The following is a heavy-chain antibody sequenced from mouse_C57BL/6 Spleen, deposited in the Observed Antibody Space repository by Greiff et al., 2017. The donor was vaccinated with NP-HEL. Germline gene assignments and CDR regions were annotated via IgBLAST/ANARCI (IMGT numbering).Heavy chain of an antibody. Sequence: QVQLQQPGAELVKPGASVKLSCKASGYTFTSYWMHWVKQRPGQGLEWIGMIHPNSGSTNYNEKFKSKATLTVDKSSSTAYMQLSSLTSEDAAVYYCARENGSSYVAYWGQGTLVTVSA. D-gene: IGHD1-1*01. CDR1: GYTFTSYW. V-gene: IGHV1-64*01. CDR3: ARENGSSYVAY. CDR2: IHPNSGST. J-gene: IGHJ3*01.